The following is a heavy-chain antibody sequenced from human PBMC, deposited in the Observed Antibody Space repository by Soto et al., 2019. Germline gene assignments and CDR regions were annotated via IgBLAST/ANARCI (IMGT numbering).Heavy chain of an antibody. Sequence: EVQVVESGGGLVQPGGSLRLSCAASGFTFNSFGMNWVRQAPGKGLEWVSYINSGGATMYYADSVKGRFTVSRDNAQNSLYLHMNSLRAEDTAVYYSAKPLYGDLMGPDSFHIWGQGTMVTVSS. CDR3: AKPLYGDLMGPDSFHI. J-gene: IGHJ3*02. D-gene: IGHD4-17*01. V-gene: IGHV3-48*01. CDR1: GFTFNSFG. CDR2: INSGGATM.